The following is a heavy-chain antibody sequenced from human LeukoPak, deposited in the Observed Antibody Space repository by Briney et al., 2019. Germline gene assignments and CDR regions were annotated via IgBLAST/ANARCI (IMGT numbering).Heavy chain of an antibody. D-gene: IGHD3-22*01. Sequence: GRSLRLSCAASGLTFSSYGMHWVRQAPGKGLEWVALISYDGRNKYYADSVKGRFTISRDKSKNTLYLQMNSLRAEDTAVYYCAKEGSYYDSSGYYHYFDYWGQGTLVTVSS. J-gene: IGHJ4*02. CDR1: GLTFSSYG. CDR3: AKEGSYYDSSGYYHYFDY. V-gene: IGHV3-30*18. CDR2: ISYDGRNK.